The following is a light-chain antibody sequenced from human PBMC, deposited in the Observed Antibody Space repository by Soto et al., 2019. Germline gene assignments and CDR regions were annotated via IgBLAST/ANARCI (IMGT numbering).Light chain of an antibody. CDR1: QSVSSN. J-gene: IGKJ1*01. CDR2: GAS. CDR3: QQYNNWPRT. Sequence: ELVITQSPATLSVSPGERATLSCRASQSVSSNLAWYQQKPGQAPRLLIYGASTRATGIPARFSGSGSGTEFTLTISSLQSEDFAVYYCQQYNNWPRTVGQGTKVDIK. V-gene: IGKV3-15*01.